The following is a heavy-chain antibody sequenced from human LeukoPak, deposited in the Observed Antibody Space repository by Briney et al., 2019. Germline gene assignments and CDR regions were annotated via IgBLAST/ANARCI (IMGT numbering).Heavy chain of an antibody. CDR3: ARDHTGTGEGFDY. Sequence: GGSLRLSCEASGFTFSSYSMNWVRQAPGKGLEWVSSISSRSSYIRYADSIMSRFTISRDNAKNFLYPQMNSLRAEDTAIYYCARDHTGTGEGFDYWGQGTLVTVSS. CDR2: ISSRSSYI. CDR1: GFTFSSYS. V-gene: IGHV3-21*01. D-gene: IGHD2-8*02. J-gene: IGHJ4*02.